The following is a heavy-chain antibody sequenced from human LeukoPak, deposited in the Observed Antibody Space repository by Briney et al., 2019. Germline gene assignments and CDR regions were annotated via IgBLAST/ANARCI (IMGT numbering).Heavy chain of an antibody. CDR3: ARDPLSSSSFDL. CDR2: LNWNGAST. Sequence: PGGSLRLSCAASGFTFDDYGLSWVRQVPGKGLEWVSGLNWNGASTGYADSVKGRFTISRDNAKNSLYLQMNSLRAEDTAVYYCARDPLSSSSFDLWGQGTLVTVSS. D-gene: IGHD6-13*01. V-gene: IGHV3-20*04. J-gene: IGHJ4*02. CDR1: GFTFDDYG.